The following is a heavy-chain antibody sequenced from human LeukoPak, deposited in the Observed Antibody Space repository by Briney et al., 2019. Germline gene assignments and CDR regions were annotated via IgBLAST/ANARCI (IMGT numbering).Heavy chain of an antibody. Sequence: GGSLRLSCAASGFTFSSYSMNWVRQAPGKGLEWVSSISSSSSYIYYADSVKGRFTISRDNAKNSLYLQMNSLGAEDTAVYYCARGGPQDYYDSSGYYGYFDYWGQGTLVTVSS. CDR1: GFTFSSYS. V-gene: IGHV3-21*01. CDR3: ARGGPQDYYDSSGYYGYFDY. J-gene: IGHJ4*02. CDR2: ISSSSSYI. D-gene: IGHD3-22*01.